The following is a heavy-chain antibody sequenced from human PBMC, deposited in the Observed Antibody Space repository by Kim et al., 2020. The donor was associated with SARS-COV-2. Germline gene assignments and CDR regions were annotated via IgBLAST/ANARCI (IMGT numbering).Heavy chain of an antibody. CDR3: ARAGYLGADDILTGYYTWGYYYYYMDV. CDR1: GYTFTSYG. V-gene: IGHV1-18*01. D-gene: IGHD3-9*01. J-gene: IGHJ6*03. CDR2: ISAYNGNT. Sequence: ASVKVSCKASGYTFTSYGISWVRQAPGQGLEWMGWISAYNGNTNYAQKLQGRVTMTTDTSTSTAYMELRSLRSDDTAVYYCARAGYLGADDILTGYYTWGYYYYYMDVWGKGTTVTVSS.